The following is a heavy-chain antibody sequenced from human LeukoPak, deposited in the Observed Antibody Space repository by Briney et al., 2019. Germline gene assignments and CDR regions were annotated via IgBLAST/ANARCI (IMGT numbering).Heavy chain of an antibody. CDR3: ARGMVRSDAPFDY. V-gene: IGHV4-59*01. CDR1: GGSISVYY. J-gene: IGHJ4*02. Sequence: SSETLSLTCTVSGGSISVYYWSWVRQPPGKGRGWSGYIYYSGSTNYNPSLKSRVTISVDTSKNQFSLKLSSVTAADTAVYYCARGMVRSDAPFDYWGQGTLVTVSS. D-gene: IGHD3-10*01. CDR2: IYYSGST.